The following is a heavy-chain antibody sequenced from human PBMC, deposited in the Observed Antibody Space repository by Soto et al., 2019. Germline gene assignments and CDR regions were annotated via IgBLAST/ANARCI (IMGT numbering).Heavy chain of an antibody. CDR2: IVPVLGMA. CDR1: GDSFDSFT. CDR3: ARELGGDDYLYYYYYMDV. V-gene: IGHV1-69*08. Sequence: QVQLVQSGAEVARPGSSVRVSCTASGDSFDSFTFNWVRQAPGQGLEWMGRIVPVLGMANYAQKFQGRLTITADKSTSTADMELRSLRSEDTAVYYCARELGGDDYLYYYYYMDVWGKGTTVTVSS. J-gene: IGHJ6*03. D-gene: IGHD5-12*01.